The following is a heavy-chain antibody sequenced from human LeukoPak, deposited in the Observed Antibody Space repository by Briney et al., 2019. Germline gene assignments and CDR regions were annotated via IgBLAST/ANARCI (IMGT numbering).Heavy chain of an antibody. V-gene: IGHV3-53*01. CDR2: IYSGGST. CDR3: ARGGRDGYNYFDY. Sequence: GGSLRLSCAASGFTFSSNYMSWVRQAPGKGLEWVSVIYSGGSTNYADSVKGRFTISRDNSKNTLYLQMNSLRAEDTAVYYCARGGRDGYNYFDYWGQGTLVTVSS. J-gene: IGHJ4*02. CDR1: GFTFSSNY. D-gene: IGHD5-12*01.